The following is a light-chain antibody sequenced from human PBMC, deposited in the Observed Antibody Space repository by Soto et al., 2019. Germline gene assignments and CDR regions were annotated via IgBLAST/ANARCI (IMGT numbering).Light chain of an antibody. CDR2: DAS. CDR1: QTVRNNY. Sequence: FVLTHSPGTLSLSPGGRATLSCRSSQTVRNNYLAWYQQKPGQAPRLLIYDASSRATGIPDRFSGSGSETDFTLTINRLEPEDFALYYCQHYHSGHRIDFGQGTRLEIK. CDR3: QHYHSGHRID. V-gene: IGKV3-20*01. J-gene: IGKJ5*01.